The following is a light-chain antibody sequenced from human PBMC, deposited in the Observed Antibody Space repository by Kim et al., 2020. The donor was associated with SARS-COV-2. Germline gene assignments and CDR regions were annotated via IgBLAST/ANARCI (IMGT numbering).Light chain of an antibody. Sequence: SVTISFTGITSDLHGYPYVSWYQQHPGKAPNLIIYEVSQRPSGVPDRFSGSKSGNTASLTISGLQAEDEADYYCNLHSGSNSLRSVFGTGTKVTVL. J-gene: IGLJ1*01. CDR2: EVS. CDR3: NLHSGSNSLRSV. V-gene: IGLV2-8*01. CDR1: TSDLHGYPY.